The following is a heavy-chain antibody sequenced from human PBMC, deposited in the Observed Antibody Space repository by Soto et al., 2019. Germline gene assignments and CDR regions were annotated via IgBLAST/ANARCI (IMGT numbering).Heavy chain of an antibody. CDR3: ARQVGNYGELVVEF. J-gene: IGHJ4*02. D-gene: IGHD4-17*01. V-gene: IGHV4-39*01. Sequence: QLQLQESGPGLVKPSETLSIICTVSGGSVSSGSHYWVWIRQPPGKGLERLSSIIYTGRTYYNPSPKRRSTMSVDTSKNNFSLYLSSVSVADTALYYCARQVGNYGELVVEFWGQGNRVTFSS. CDR2: IIYTGRT. CDR1: GGSVSSGSHY.